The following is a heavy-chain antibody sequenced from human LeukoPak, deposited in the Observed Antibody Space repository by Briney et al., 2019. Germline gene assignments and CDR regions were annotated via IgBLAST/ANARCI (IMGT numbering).Heavy chain of an antibody. CDR3: ARDGSPEMATANFDY. Sequence: GGSLRLSCAASGFTFSSYEMNWVRQAPGRGLEYLSYISSGSSTISYADSVKGRFTISRDNAKNSLYLQMNSLRAEDTAVYYCARDGSPEMATANFDYWGQGTLVTVSS. CDR2: ISSGSSTI. D-gene: IGHD5-24*01. CDR1: GFTFSSYE. J-gene: IGHJ4*02. V-gene: IGHV3-48*03.